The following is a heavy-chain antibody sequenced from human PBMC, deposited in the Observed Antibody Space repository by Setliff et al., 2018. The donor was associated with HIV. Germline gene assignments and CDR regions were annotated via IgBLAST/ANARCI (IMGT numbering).Heavy chain of an antibody. J-gene: IGHJ4*02. V-gene: IGHV4-34*01. Sequence: SETLSLTRAVYGGSFSDYYWSWIRQPPGKGLEWIGEINHSGSTSYSPSLMSRVTISVDTSKKQFSLKLSSVTAADTAVYYCARVELGHFDYWGQGTLVTVSS. CDR3: ARVELGHFDY. CDR2: INHSGST. D-gene: IGHD1-7*01. CDR1: GGSFSDYY.